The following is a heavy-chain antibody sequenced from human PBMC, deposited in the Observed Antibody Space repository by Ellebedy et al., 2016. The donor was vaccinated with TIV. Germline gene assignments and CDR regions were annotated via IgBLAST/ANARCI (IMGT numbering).Heavy chain of an antibody. D-gene: IGHD6-19*01. CDR1: GFTFSLYS. CDR3: ARDFRQWLAQGDALDV. J-gene: IGHJ6*02. Sequence: GESLKISCAASGFTFSLYSMNWVRQAPGKGLEWISYISSGSSSIYYADSVKGRFTITRENDKNLLYLQMSSLRVEDTAVYYCARDFRQWLAQGDALDVWGQGTTVTVSS. V-gene: IGHV3-48*01. CDR2: ISSGSSSI.